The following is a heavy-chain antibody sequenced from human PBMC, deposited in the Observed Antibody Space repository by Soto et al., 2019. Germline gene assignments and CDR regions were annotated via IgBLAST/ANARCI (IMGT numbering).Heavy chain of an antibody. CDR1: GFTFSTYA. D-gene: IGHD1-7*01. V-gene: IGHV3-23*01. CDR3: ARTSALDF. CDR2: ITNSGSGT. J-gene: IGHJ4*02. Sequence: GGSLRLSCAASGFTFSTYALNWVRQAPGKGLEWVSTITNSGSGTYYADSVRGRFTISRDNSKNTLYLQMNSLGAEDTAVYYCARTSALDFWGQGTLVTVSS.